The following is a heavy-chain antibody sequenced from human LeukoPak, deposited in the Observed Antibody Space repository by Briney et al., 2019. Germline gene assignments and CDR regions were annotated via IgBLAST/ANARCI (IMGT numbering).Heavy chain of an antibody. Sequence: GSPKLSFSTSGITFSCFLVNLVRQGSGKGVGWVGNIKQDGSERYYVDSVKGRFTIYRDNAKNSLYLQMNSLRAEDTAVYYCASAHYGDYEGFANLNFWGQGTLVTVSS. CDR3: ASAHYGDYEGFANLNF. D-gene: IGHD4-17*01. J-gene: IGHJ4*02. V-gene: IGHV3-7*01. CDR2: IKQDGSER. CDR1: GITFSCFL.